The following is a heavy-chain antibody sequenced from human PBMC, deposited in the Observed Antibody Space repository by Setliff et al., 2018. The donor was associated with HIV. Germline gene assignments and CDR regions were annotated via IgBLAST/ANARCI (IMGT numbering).Heavy chain of an antibody. V-gene: IGHV4-34*01. CDR2: INQSGRT. J-gene: IGHJ6*03. Sequence: PSETLSLTCAVXXXSXXDYYWSWVRQPQGKGLEWIGEINQSGRTIQSPSRGRRCTISIDXSKNQFSLKLSSVGAADTAVYYCARVSKTYWYSIPRDYYHHMDVWGKGTTVTVSS. CDR3: ARVSKTYWYSIPRDYYHHMDV. CDR1: XXSXXDYY. D-gene: IGHD2-8*02.